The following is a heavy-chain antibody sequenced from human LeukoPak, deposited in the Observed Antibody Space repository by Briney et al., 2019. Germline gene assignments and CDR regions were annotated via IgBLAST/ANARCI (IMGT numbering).Heavy chain of an antibody. D-gene: IGHD3-3*01. Sequence: PGGSLRLSCAASGFTFSSYGIYWVRQAPGKGLEWVAVISYDGSNKYYADSVKGLFTISRDNSRNTLYLEMNSLRAEDTAVYYCARGLAIFGVVSSNDAFDIWGQGTVVTVSS. V-gene: IGHV3-30*04. J-gene: IGHJ3*02. CDR2: ISYDGSNK. CDR1: GFTFSSYG. CDR3: ARGLAIFGVVSSNDAFDI.